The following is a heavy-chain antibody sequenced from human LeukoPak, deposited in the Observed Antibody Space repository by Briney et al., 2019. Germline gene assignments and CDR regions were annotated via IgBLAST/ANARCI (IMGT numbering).Heavy chain of an antibody. J-gene: IGHJ4*02. CDR2: ISGSGGST. D-gene: IGHD4/OR15-4a*01. Sequence: PGGSLRLSCAASGFTFSSYVMSWVRQATGKGLECVSAISGSGGSTYYADSVKGRFTVSRDNSKNTLYLQMNSLRAEDTAVYYCAKDAKYVFFDYWGQGTLVTVSS. V-gene: IGHV3-23*01. CDR3: AKDAKYVFFDY. CDR1: GFTFSSYV.